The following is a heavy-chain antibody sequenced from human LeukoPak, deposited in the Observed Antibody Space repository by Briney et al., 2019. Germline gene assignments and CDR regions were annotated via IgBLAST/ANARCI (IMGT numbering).Heavy chain of an antibody. CDR3: ARGLGGAYYYMDV. D-gene: IGHD3-16*01. J-gene: IGHJ6*03. CDR2: VDTSGST. V-gene: IGHV4-4*07. CDR1: GGSISSFY. Sequence: SETLSLTCTVSGGSISSFYWSWVRQPAGKGLEWIGRVDTSGSTHYNPPLNSRVTMSLDTSKSQFSLKLTSVTVADTAVYYCARGLGGAYYYMDVWGKGTTVTVSS.